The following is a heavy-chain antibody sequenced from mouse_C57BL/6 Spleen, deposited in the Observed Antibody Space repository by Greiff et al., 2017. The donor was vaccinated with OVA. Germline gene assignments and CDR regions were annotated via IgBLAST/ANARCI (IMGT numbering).Heavy chain of an antibody. D-gene: IGHD3-2*02. CDR2: IYPGDGGT. Sequence: VQLVESGAELVKPGASVKISCKASGYAFSSYWMNWVKQRPGTGLEWIGQIYPGDGGTNYNGKFKGKVTLTADKSSSSAYMQLSSLASEDASVCVRGRACSGNFDYWGQGTTLTVSS. J-gene: IGHJ2*01. V-gene: IGHV1-80*01. CDR3: GRACSGNFDY. CDR1: GYAFSSYW.